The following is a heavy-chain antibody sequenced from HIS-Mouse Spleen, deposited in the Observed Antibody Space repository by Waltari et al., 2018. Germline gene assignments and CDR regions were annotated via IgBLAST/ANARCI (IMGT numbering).Heavy chain of an antibody. D-gene: IGHD6-6*01. J-gene: IGHJ4*02. V-gene: IGHV4-34*01. Sequence: QVQLQQWGAGLLKPSETLSLTCAVYGGSFSGYYCSCIRQPPGKGLEWIGEINHIGSTNYNPSLKSRVTISVDTSKNQFALKLSSVTAADTCARAGYSSSSFDYWGQGTLVTVSS. CDR3: YSSSSFDY. CDR2: INHIGST. CDR1: GGSFSGYY.